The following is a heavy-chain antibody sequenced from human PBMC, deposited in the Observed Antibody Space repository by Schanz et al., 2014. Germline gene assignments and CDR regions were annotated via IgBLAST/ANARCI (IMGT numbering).Heavy chain of an antibody. CDR2: INSDGRST. CDR3: AATTILAD. J-gene: IGHJ4*02. Sequence: EVQLVESGGGLVQPGGSLRLSCAASGFIFSSYDMHWVRQAPGKGLVWVSRINSDGRSTNYADSVKGRFSISRDNARNTLHLQMDSLRDEDTAVYYCAATTILADWGQGTLVAVSS. CDR1: GFIFSSYD. D-gene: IGHD3-3*01. V-gene: IGHV3-74*02.